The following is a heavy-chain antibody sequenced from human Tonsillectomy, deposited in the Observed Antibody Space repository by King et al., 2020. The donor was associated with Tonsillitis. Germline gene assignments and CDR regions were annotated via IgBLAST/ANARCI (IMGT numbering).Heavy chain of an antibody. Sequence: QLQESGPGLVKPSQTLSLTCTVSGGSISSGGYYWSWIRQHPGKGLEWIGYIYYSGSTYYNPSLKSRVTISVDTSKNHVPLKLSSVTAADPAVYYCARAWSNGPLMDGWGQGTTVTVSS. CDR3: ARAWSNGPLMDG. CDR2: IYYSGST. CDR1: GGSISSGGYY. J-gene: IGHJ6*02. V-gene: IGHV4-31*03. D-gene: IGHD3-16*01.